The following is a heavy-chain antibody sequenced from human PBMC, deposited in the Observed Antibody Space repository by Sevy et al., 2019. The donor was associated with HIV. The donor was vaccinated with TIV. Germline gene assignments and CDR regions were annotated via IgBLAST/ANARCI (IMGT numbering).Heavy chain of an antibody. CDR1: GDNFY. J-gene: IGHJ5*02. D-gene: IGHD6-19*01. CDR2: VTPNSGAT. Sequence: ASVKVSCKASGDNFYIHWVRQAPGQGLEWMGRVTPNSGATTYAQRFQGRVAMTMDTSISTAYMELSGLKSDDTAIYYCAGQSLGWYNWFDPWGQGTLVTVSS. CDR3: AGQSLGWYNWFDP. V-gene: IGHV1-2*06.